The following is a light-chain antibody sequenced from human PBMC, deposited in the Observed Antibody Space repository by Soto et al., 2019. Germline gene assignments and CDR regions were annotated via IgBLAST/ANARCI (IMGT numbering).Light chain of an antibody. J-gene: IGKJ1*01. CDR2: DAS. CDR3: QQYNSYSET. Sequence: DIQMTQSPSTLSASVGDRVTITCRASQSISNWLAWYQQKPGKAPKLLIYDASSLESGVPSRFSGGGSGTEFTLTISSLQPDDFATYYCQQYNSYSETFGQGTKVDIK. V-gene: IGKV1-5*01. CDR1: QSISNW.